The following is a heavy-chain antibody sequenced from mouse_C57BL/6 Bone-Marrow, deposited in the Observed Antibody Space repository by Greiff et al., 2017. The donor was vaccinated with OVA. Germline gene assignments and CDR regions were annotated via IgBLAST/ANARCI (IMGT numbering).Heavy chain of an antibody. CDR3: ARGYFDV. CDR2: IDPEDGET. CDR1: GFNIKDFY. J-gene: IGHJ1*03. V-gene: IGHV14-2*01. Sequence: VQLQQSGAELVKPGASVKLSCTASGFNIKDFYMHWVKQRTEQGLEWIGRIDPEDGETKYAPTFQGKATITAETSSNTAYLQLSSLTSEDTAVYYCARGYFDVWGTGTKVTVSS.